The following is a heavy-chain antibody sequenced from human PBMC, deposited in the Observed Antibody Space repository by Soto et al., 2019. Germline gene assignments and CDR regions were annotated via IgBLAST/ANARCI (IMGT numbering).Heavy chain of an antibody. CDR2: IWYDGSNK. CDR3: ARDGTDCTNGVCPKNYYYYYYMDV. CDR1: GFTFSSYG. V-gene: IGHV3-33*01. J-gene: IGHJ6*03. D-gene: IGHD2-8*01. Sequence: GGSLRLSCAASGFTFSSYGMHWVRQAPGKGLEWVAVIWYDGSNKYYADSVKGRFTISRDNSKNTLYLQMNSLRAEDTAVYYCARDGTDCTNGVCPKNYYYYYYMDVWGKGTTVTVSS.